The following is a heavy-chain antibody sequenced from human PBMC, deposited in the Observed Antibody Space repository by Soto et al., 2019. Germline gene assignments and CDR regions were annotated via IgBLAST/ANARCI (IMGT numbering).Heavy chain of an antibody. J-gene: IGHJ4*02. CDR2: MNWNGGST. CDR3: ARGPPAHSSTWTFDY. V-gene: IGHV3-20*01. Sequence: PGGSLRLSCVASGFTSRDYAMTWVRRVPGKGLEWVSGMNWNGGSTYYADSVRGRFTISRDDARNSMYLQMNSLRVDDTAFYHCARGPPAHSSTWTFDYWGQGALVTVS. D-gene: IGHD6-13*01. CDR1: GFTSRDYA.